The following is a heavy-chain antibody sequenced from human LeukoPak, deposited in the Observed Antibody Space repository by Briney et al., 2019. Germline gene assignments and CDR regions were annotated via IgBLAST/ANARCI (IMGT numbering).Heavy chain of an antibody. D-gene: IGHD4-17*01. V-gene: IGHV1-69*01. Sequence: SVKVSCKASGGTFSSYAISWVRQAPGQGLGWMGGIIPIFGTANYAQKFQGRVTITADESTSTAYMELSSLRSEDTAVYYCARKGEDGDYGYYYYMDVWGKGTTVTISS. J-gene: IGHJ6*03. CDR3: ARKGEDGDYGYYYYMDV. CDR2: IIPIFGTA. CDR1: GGTFSSYA.